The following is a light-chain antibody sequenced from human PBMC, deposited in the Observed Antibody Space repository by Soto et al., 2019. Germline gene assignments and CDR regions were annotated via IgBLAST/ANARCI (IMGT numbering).Light chain of an antibody. CDR2: AAS. Sequence: DIQMTQSPSSLSASVGDRVTITCRASQSISSYLNWYQQKPGKAPKLLIYAASILQSGVPSRFSGSGSGTDFTLTISSLRPEDFATYYCQQSYSTPRTFCQGTKVEIK. CDR3: QQSYSTPRT. J-gene: IGKJ1*01. CDR1: QSISSY. V-gene: IGKV1-39*01.